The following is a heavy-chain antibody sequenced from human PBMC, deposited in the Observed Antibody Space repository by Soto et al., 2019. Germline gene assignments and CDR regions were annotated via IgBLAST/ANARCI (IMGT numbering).Heavy chain of an antibody. CDR2: IIPIFGTA. D-gene: IGHD6-13*01. J-gene: IGHJ6*02. CDR1: GGTFSSYA. V-gene: IGHV1-69*13. CDR3: ASTAAAGKGGGYYYGMDV. Sequence: GASVKVSCKASGGTFSSYAISWVRQAPGQGLEWMGGIIPIFGTANYAQKFQGRVTITADESTSTAYMELSSLRSEDTAVYYCASTAAAGKGGGYYYGMDVWGQGTTVTVSS.